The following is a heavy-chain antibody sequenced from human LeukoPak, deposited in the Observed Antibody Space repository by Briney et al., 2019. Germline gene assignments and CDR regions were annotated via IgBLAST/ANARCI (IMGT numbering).Heavy chain of an antibody. CDR3: AKGDYGGNSAGYGFDV. J-gene: IGHJ3*01. Sequence: GGSLRLSCVSSGFSFSNYAMSWVRQAPGKGLEWVSAISGSGGSTYYADSVKGRFTISRDNSKNTLYLQMTSLRAEDTAVYYCAKGDYGGNSAGYGFDVWGQGTMVTVSS. CDR2: ISGSGGST. D-gene: IGHD4-23*01. V-gene: IGHV3-23*01. CDR1: GFSFSNYA.